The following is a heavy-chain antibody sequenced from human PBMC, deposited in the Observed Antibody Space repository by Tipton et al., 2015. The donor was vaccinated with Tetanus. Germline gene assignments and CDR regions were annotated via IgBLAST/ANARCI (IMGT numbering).Heavy chain of an antibody. V-gene: IGHV4-59*01. CDR2: IFYGGTT. Sequence: TLSLTCTVSGDSITSFYWSWIRQPPGKGLEWIGYIFYGGTTNYNPSLKSRVTISLDTSKNQFSLQLSSVTAADTAVYYCARDSYYASRWSFADYWGQGTLVTVSS. D-gene: IGHD6-19*01. CDR1: GDSITSFY. J-gene: IGHJ4*02. CDR3: ARDSYYASRWSFADY.